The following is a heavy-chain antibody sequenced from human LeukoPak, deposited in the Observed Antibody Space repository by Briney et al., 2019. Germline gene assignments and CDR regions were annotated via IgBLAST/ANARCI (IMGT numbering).Heavy chain of an antibody. V-gene: IGHV4-34*01. CDR2: INHSGST. Sequence: PSETLSLTCAVYGGSFSGYYWSWIRQPPGKGLEWIGEINHSGSTNYNPSLKSRVTISVDTSKNQFSLELSSVTAADTAVYYCARANTMIGSYYGMDVWGQGTTVTVSS. CDR1: GGSFSGYY. D-gene: IGHD3-22*01. J-gene: IGHJ6*02. CDR3: ARANTMIGSYYGMDV.